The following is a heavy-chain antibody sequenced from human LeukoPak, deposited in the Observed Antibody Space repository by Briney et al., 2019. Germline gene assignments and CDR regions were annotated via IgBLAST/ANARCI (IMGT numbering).Heavy chain of an antibody. CDR2: INHSGST. Sequence: SETLSLTCAVYGGSFSGYYWSWIRQPPGKGLEWIGEINHSGSTNYNPSLKSRVTISLDTSKNQFSLKLSSVTAADTAVYYCASRPLWFGELLPPYWGQGTLVTVSS. CDR3: ASRPLWFGELLPPY. D-gene: IGHD3-10*01. CDR1: GGSFSGYY. V-gene: IGHV4-34*01. J-gene: IGHJ4*02.